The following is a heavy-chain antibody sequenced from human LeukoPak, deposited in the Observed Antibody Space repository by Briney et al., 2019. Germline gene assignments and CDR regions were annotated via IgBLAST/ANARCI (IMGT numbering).Heavy chain of an antibody. CDR1: GGSFSGYY. J-gene: IGHJ3*02. CDR2: INHSGST. Sequence: SETLSLTCAVYGGSFSGYYWSWIRQPPGKGLEWIGEINHSGSTNYNPSLKSRVTISVDTSKNQFSLKLSSVTAADTAVYYCARDLHYYDRSGIDAFDIWGQGTVVTVSS. D-gene: IGHD3-22*01. CDR3: ARDLHYYDRSGIDAFDI. V-gene: IGHV4-34*01.